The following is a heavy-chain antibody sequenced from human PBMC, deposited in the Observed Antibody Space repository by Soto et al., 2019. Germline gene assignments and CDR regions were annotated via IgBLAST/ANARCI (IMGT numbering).Heavy chain of an antibody. D-gene: IGHD3-3*01. CDR3: AREIRSGYYKYWYFDL. CDR1: GYTFTGYY. V-gene: IGHV1-2*02. J-gene: IGHJ2*01. CDR2: INPDSGGT. Sequence: ASVKVSCKTSGYTFTGYYLHWMRQAPGKGLEWMGWINPDSGGTKYAQKFQGGVTMTRDTSISTVYMELSRLRSDDTAVYYCAREIRSGYYKYWYFDLWGRGTLVTVSS.